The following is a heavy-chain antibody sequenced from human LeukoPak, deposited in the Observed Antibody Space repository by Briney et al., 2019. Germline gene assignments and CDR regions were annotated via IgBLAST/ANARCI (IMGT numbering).Heavy chain of an antibody. D-gene: IGHD6-13*01. CDR3: ARDESIAAAGFDY. CDR1: GGTFRSYA. J-gene: IGHJ4*02. Sequence: SVKVSCKASGGTFRSYAISWVRQAPGQGLEWMGGIIPIFGTANYAQKFQGRATITADESTSTAYMELSSLRSEDTAVYYCARDESIAAAGFDYWGQGTLVTVSS. CDR2: IIPIFGTA. V-gene: IGHV1-69*01.